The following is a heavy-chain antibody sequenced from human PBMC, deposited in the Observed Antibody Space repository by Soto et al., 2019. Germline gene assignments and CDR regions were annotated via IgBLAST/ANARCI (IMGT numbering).Heavy chain of an antibody. CDR1: GFTVSNAW. CDR2: IKSKADGGTT. J-gene: IGHJ4*02. Sequence: EAQLVESGGGLVKPGGSLRLSCAASGFTVSNAWMNWLRQAPGKGLEWVGRIKSKADGGTTDYAAPVRGRFTISRDDSKNTLYLQMDNLKTEDTALYYCTTAKSSTYDHWGQGTLVTVSS. D-gene: IGHD4-4*01. V-gene: IGHV3-15*07. CDR3: TTAKSSTYDH.